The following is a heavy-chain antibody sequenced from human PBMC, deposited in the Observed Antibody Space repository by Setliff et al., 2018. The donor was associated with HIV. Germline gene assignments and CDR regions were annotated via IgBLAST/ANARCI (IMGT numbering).Heavy chain of an antibody. D-gene: IGHD2-2*01. V-gene: IGHV1-69*13. J-gene: IGHJ6*03. Sequence: GASVKVSCKASGGTFSRLAISWVRQAPGQGPEWVGGIIPVLGTPNYAQKFQGRVTVTADESTTSAYMELSSLRSDDTAVYYCARAAGVPAVHTPFRYYYYMDVWGKGTTVTVSS. CDR2: IIPVLGTP. CDR3: ARAAGVPAVHTPFRYYYYMDV. CDR1: GGTFSRLA.